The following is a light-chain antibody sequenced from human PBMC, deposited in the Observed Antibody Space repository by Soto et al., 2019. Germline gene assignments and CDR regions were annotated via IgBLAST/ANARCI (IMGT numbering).Light chain of an antibody. Sequence: DIRMTQSPSTLSASIGDRVTITCRASQGINNWLAWYQQKPGKAPHLLIYDFFILLTGVPSRLSGSGSGTAFTLTISSLQADDFAPYFCQHYNGYPYTFGPGTKLEI. CDR1: QGINNW. CDR2: DFF. CDR3: QHYNGYPYT. J-gene: IGKJ2*01. V-gene: IGKV1-5*01.